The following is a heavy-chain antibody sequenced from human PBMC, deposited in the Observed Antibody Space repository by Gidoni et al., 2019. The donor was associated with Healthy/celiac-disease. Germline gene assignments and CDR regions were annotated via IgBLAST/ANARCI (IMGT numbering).Heavy chain of an antibody. J-gene: IGHJ4*02. D-gene: IGHD3-22*01. CDR1: GGSISSYY. Sequence: QVQLQESGPGLVKPSETLSLTCTVSGGSISSYYWSWIRQPPGKGLEWIGYIYYSGSTNYNPSLKSRVTISVDTSKNQFSLKLSSVTAADTAVYYCARGDYYDSSGYYFHFDYWGQGTLVTVSS. V-gene: IGHV4-59*01. CDR3: ARGDYYDSSGYYFHFDY. CDR2: IYYSGST.